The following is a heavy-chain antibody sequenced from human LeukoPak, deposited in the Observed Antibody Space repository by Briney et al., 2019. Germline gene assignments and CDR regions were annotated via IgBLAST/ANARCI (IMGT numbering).Heavy chain of an antibody. D-gene: IGHD1-26*01. CDR2: INPNSGGT. CDR3: ASDSGSYLGAFDI. Sequence: ASVKVSCKASGYTFTGYYMHWVRQAPGQGLEWMGWINPNSGGTNYAQKFQGRVTMTRDTSISTAYMEVSRLRSDDTAVYYCASDSGSYLGAFDIWGQGTMVTVSS. J-gene: IGHJ3*02. CDR1: GYTFTGYY. V-gene: IGHV1-2*02.